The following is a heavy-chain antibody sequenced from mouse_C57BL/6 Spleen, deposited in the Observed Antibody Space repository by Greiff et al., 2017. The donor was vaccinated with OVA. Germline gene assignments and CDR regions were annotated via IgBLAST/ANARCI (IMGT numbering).Heavy chain of an antibody. Sequence: VQLQQPGAELVKPGASVKMSCKASGYTFTSYWITWVKQRPGQGLEWIGDIYPGSGSTNYNEKFKSKATLTVDTSSSTAYMQLSSLTSEDSAVYYCAREGGWDDWYFDVWGTGTTVTVSS. D-gene: IGHD4-1*01. CDR1: GYTFTSYW. CDR2: IYPGSGST. J-gene: IGHJ1*03. CDR3: AREGGWDDWYFDV. V-gene: IGHV1-55*01.